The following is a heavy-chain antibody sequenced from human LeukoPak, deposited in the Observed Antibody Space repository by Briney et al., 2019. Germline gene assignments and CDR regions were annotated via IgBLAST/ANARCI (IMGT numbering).Heavy chain of an antibody. Sequence: ASVKVSCKASGGTFRSYAITWVRQAPGQGLEWMGWINPNSGGTNYAQKFQGRVTMTRDTSISTAYMELSRLRSDDTAVYYCARDLIVTYYYGSGSYSPVDYWGQGTLVTVSS. D-gene: IGHD3-10*01. CDR3: ARDLIVTYYYGSGSYSPVDY. J-gene: IGHJ4*02. CDR2: INPNSGGT. V-gene: IGHV1-2*02. CDR1: GGTFRSYA.